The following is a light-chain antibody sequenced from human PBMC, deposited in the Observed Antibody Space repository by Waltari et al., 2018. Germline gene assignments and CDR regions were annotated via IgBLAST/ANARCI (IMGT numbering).Light chain of an antibody. Sequence: QSALTQPASVSGSPGQSITISCTGTSSDIGAYNYVSWYQQYPGRAPKLIISGVSLRPSGVSDRFSGAESGNTASLTISALQADDEADYYCSSFTTSSTLVVFGGGTKLTVL. CDR1: SSDIGAYNY. V-gene: IGLV2-14*03. CDR2: GVS. J-gene: IGLJ2*01. CDR3: SSFTTSSTLVV.